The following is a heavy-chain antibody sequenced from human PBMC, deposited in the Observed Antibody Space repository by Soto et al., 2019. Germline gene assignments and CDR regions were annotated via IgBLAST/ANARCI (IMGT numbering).Heavy chain of an antibody. D-gene: IGHD4-17*01. Sequence: QITLKESGPTLVKPTQTLPLTCTFSGFSLTTSGVGVGWIRQPPGKALEWLALIYWEDDKRYSPSLNSRLPLAQETSKIQVVRTMTNMDPADTATYFCANRTTTVTWWFDPWGQGTLVTVSS. CDR1: GFSLTTSGVG. CDR2: IYWEDDK. J-gene: IGHJ5*02. V-gene: IGHV2-5*02. CDR3: ANRTTTVTWWFDP.